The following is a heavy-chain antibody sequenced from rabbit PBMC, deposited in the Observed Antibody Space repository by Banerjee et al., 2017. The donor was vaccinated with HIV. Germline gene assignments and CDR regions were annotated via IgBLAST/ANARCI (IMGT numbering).Heavy chain of an antibody. CDR3: ARDLGGSSDL. Sequence: QSLEESGGDLVKPGGSLTLTCTASGFDFSGSYWICWVRQAPGKGLEWIACINAGSAGSACYAPWAKGRFTISKTSSTTVTLQMTSLTAADTTSYFCARDLGGSSDLWGPGTLVPVS. V-gene: IGHV1S40*01. CDR2: INAGSAGSA. J-gene: IGHJ4*01. D-gene: IGHD8-1*01. CDR1: GFDFSGSYW.